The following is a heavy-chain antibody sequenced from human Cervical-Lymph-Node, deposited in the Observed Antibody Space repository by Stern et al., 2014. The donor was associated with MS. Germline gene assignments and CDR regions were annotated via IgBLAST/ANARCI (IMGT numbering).Heavy chain of an antibody. V-gene: IGHV4-59*01. CDR3: ARATDL. J-gene: IGHJ5*02. CDR1: GASLTSYY. Sequence: PLQESGPGLLRPSETLSLTCTVSGASLTSYYWSWIRQPPGKGLEWIGYIYYSGTTNYNASLKGRVAISIDTSKTQFSLRLSSVTAADTAVYYCARATDLWGQGTLVTVSS. CDR2: IYYSGTT.